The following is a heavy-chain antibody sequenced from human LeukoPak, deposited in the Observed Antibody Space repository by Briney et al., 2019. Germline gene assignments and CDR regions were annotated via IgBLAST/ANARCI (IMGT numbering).Heavy chain of an antibody. CDR2: IYYSGST. CDR3: ARQYCSSTSCLFDY. D-gene: IGHD2-2*01. J-gene: IGHJ4*02. Sequence: SETLSLTCTVSGGSISSSTHYWGWIRQPPGKGLEWIGTIYYSGSTYYNPSLKSRVTISVDTTKNHFSLKLSSVTAADTAVYYCARQYCSSTSCLFDYWGQGTPVTVSS. V-gene: IGHV4-39*02. CDR1: GGSISSSTHY.